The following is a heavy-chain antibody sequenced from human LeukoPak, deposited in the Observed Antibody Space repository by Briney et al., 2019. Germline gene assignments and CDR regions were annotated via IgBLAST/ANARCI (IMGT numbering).Heavy chain of an antibody. CDR2: INHSGST. CDR1: GGSFSGYY. D-gene: IGHD1-1*01. CDR3: ARVSTFWFDP. Sequence: SETLSLTCAVYGGSFSGYYWSWIRQPPGKGLEWIGEINHSGSTNYNPSLKSRVTISVDTSKNQFSLKLSSVPAADTAVYYCARVSTFWFDPWGQGTLVTVSS. J-gene: IGHJ5*02. V-gene: IGHV4-34*01.